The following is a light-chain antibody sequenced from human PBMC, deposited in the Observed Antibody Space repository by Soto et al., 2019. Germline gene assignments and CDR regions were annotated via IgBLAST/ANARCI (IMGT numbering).Light chain of an antibody. CDR2: AAS. CDR3: QQYYSYPPT. CDR1: QSISSY. V-gene: IGKV1-39*01. J-gene: IGKJ4*01. Sequence: DIQMTQSPSSLSASVGDRVTITCRASQSISSYLNWYQQKPGKAPKLLIYAASTLQSGVPSRFSGSGSGTDSTLTISCLQSEDFATYYCQQYYSYPPTFGGGTKVDIK.